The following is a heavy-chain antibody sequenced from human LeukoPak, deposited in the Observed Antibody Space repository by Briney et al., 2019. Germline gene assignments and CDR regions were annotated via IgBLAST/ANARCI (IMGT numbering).Heavy chain of an antibody. J-gene: IGHJ4*02. CDR3: ARLSIASPSTFDY. V-gene: IGHV3-7*01. CDR1: GFTFSSYW. Sequence: PGGSLRLSCAASGFTFSSYWMSWVRQAPGKGLEWVANIKQDGSEKYYVDSVKGRFTISRDNAKNSLHLQMNSLRAEDTAVYYCARLSIASPSTFDYWGQGTLVTVSS. CDR2: IKQDGSEK. D-gene: IGHD6-6*01.